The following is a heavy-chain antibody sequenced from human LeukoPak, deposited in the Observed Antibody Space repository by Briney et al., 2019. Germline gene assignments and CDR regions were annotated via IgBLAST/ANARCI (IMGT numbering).Heavy chain of an antibody. CDR1: GGSISSGDYY. CDR3: ARATIREDIVVVPAAIDY. D-gene: IGHD2-2*01. V-gene: IGHV4-30-4*01. Sequence: PSETLSLTCTVSGGSISSGDYYWSWIRQPPGTGLEWIGYIYYSGSTYYNPSLKSRVTISVDTSKNQFSLKLSSVTAADTAVYYCARATIREDIVVVPAAIDYWGQGTLVTVSS. J-gene: IGHJ4*02. CDR2: IYYSGST.